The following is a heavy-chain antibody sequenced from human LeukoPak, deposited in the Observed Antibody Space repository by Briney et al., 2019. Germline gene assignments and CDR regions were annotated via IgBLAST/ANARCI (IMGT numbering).Heavy chain of an antibody. Sequence: GESLKISCKGSGYRFTNYWIGWVRQLPGKGPEWMGIIYPGDSSTRYSPSFQGQVTISVDKSISIAYLQWTSLKASDTGMYYCALTSANWFDPWGQGTLVTVSS. V-gene: IGHV5-51*01. CDR1: GYRFTNYW. D-gene: IGHD4/OR15-4a*01. CDR2: IYPGDSST. CDR3: ALTSANWFDP. J-gene: IGHJ5*02.